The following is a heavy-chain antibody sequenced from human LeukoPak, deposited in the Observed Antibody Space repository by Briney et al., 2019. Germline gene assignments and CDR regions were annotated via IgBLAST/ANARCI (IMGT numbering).Heavy chain of an antibody. D-gene: IGHD4-17*01. CDR1: GNSFGDYY. Sequence: PSETLSLTCTVSGNSFGDYYWSWIRQPAGKGLEWIGRIYTSGSTTYNPSLKSRVTMSVDTSKSQFSLNLMSVTAADTAVYYCARDTGTTGEVKFDPWGQGTLVTVSS. J-gene: IGHJ5*02. CDR3: ARDTGTTGEVKFDP. CDR2: IYTSGST. V-gene: IGHV4-4*07.